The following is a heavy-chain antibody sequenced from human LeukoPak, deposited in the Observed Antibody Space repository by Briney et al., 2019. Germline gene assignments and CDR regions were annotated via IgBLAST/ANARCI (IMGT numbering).Heavy chain of an antibody. CDR2: ISASGAVT. J-gene: IGHJ4*02. CDR1: GFSFSAYP. Sequence: PGGSLRLSCEASGFSFSAYPMDWVRRAPGKGLEWVSGISASGAVTFHADPVKGRFTISRDNSKNTLYLQMNSLRAEDTAEYYCAKDRLLYCYGSPIFDYWGQGTPVTVSS. CDR3: AKDRLLYCYGSPIFDY. V-gene: IGHV3-23*01. D-gene: IGHD5-18*01.